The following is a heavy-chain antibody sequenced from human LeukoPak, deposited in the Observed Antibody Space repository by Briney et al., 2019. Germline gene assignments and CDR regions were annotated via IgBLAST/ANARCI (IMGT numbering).Heavy chain of an antibody. V-gene: IGHV3-7*01. CDR1: GFTFSNYW. J-gene: IGHJ4*02. CDR3: ARDLMAVAGTGFDY. D-gene: IGHD6-19*01. CDR2: IKQGGREK. Sequence: PGGSLGLSCAASGFTFSNYWMTWVRQAPGKGLEWVANIKQGGREKYYVDSVKGRFTISRDNAKNSLYLQTNSLRAEDTAVYYCARDLMAVAGTGFDYWGQGPLVTVSS.